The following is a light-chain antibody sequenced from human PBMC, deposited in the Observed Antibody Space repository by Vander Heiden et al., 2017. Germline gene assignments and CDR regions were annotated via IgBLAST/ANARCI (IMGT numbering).Light chain of an antibody. CDR2: SAS. CDR1: QSVSSSY. Sequence: EIVLTQSPGTLSLSPGEGATLACRASQSVSSSYIAWYQQRPGQAPRLIIYSASSRATGIPDRFSGSGYGTDFTLTISRLESEDFAVYYCHHGGSSPRRTFGGGTKVEI. CDR3: HHGGSSPRRT. V-gene: IGKV3-20*01. J-gene: IGKJ4*01.